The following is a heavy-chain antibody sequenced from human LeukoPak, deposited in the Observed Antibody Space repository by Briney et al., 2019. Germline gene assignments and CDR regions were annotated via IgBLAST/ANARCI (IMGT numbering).Heavy chain of an antibody. CDR3: TSRMVRGVIPDGFDY. J-gene: IGHJ4*02. Sequence: GGSLRLSCTASGFTFGDYAMSWVRQAPGKGLEWVGFIRSKAYGGTTEYAASVKGRFTISRDDSKSIAYLQMNSLKTEDTAVYYCTSRMVRGVIPDGFDYWGQGTLVTVSS. V-gene: IGHV3-49*04. CDR2: IRSKAYGGTT. D-gene: IGHD3-10*01. CDR1: GFTFGDYA.